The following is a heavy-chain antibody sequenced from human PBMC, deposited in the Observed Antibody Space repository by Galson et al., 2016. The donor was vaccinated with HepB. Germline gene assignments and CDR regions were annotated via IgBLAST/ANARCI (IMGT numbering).Heavy chain of an antibody. J-gene: IGHJ6*02. CDR3: ASGVVVPAAPTNQYFYFSAMDV. CDR2: ISAYGGDT. CDR1: GNFFTTYG. V-gene: IGHV1-18*01. Sequence: SVKVSCKAGGNFFTTYGITWVRQAPGLGLEWMGWISAYGGDTHAAQKFQGRVTITRDTFTSTASMELRSLRSDDTAVYYCASGVVVPAAPTNQYFYFSAMDVWGQGTTVTVSS. D-gene: IGHD2-2*01.